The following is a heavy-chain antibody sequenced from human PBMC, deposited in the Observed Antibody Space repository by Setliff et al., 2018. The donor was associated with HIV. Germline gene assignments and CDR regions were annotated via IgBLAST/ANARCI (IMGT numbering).Heavy chain of an antibody. J-gene: IGHJ5*02. Sequence: GASVKVSCKASGYTFTSYYIHWVRQAPGQGLEWMGWINTYNGNTKYGQKFQGSVTMTTDTSTSTVYMELRNLRSDDTAVYFCARGGPARVALLYWFDPWGQGTLVTVSS. CDR2: INTYNGNT. CDR1: GYTFTSYY. D-gene: IGHD2-21*01. V-gene: IGHV1-18*04. CDR3: ARGGPARVALLYWFDP.